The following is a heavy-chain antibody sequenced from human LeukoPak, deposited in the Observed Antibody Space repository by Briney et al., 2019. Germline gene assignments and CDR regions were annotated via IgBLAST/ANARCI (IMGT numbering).Heavy chain of an antibody. CDR2: IYHSGST. D-gene: IGHD3-10*01. Sequence: SETLSLTCAVSGGSISSGGYSWSWIRQPPGKGLEWIGYIYHSGSTYYNPSLKSRVTISVDRSKNQFSLKLSSVTAADTAVYYCARAHSYGSGSYYPYYFDYWGQGTLVTVSS. CDR1: GGSISSGGYS. V-gene: IGHV4-30-2*01. J-gene: IGHJ4*02. CDR3: ARAHSYGSGSYYPYYFDY.